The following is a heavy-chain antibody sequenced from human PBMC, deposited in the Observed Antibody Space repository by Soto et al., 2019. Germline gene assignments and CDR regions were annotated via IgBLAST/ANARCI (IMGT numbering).Heavy chain of an antibody. V-gene: IGHV4-59*01. J-gene: IGHJ6*02. D-gene: IGHD2-15*01. CDR3: ARVPLLGYCSGGSCSTYYYYYGMDV. Sequence: TSETLSLTCTVSGGSISSYYWSWIRQPPGKGLEWIGYIYYSGSTNYNPSLKSRVTISVDTSKNQFSLKLSSVTAADTAVYYRARVPLLGYCSGGSCSTYYYYYGMDVWGQGTTVTVS. CDR1: GGSISSYY. CDR2: IYYSGST.